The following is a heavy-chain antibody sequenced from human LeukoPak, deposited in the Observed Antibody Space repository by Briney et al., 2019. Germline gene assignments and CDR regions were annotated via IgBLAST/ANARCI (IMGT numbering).Heavy chain of an antibody. CDR3: ARSAARGVIIRAPYYYYYMDV. V-gene: IGHV4-61*02. Sequence: SETLSLTCTVSGGSISSGSYYWSWIRQPAGKGLEWIGRIYTSGSTNYNPSLKSRVTISVDTSKNQFSLKLSSVTAADTAVYYCARSAARGVIIRAPYYYYYMDVWGKGTTVTISS. D-gene: IGHD3-10*01. CDR2: IYTSGST. J-gene: IGHJ6*03. CDR1: GGSISSGSYY.